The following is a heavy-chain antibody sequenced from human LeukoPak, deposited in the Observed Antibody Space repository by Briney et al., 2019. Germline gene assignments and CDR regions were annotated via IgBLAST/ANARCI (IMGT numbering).Heavy chain of an antibody. D-gene: IGHD6-19*01. Sequence: GGSLRLSCAASGFTLSSYGMHWVRQAPGKGLEWVAVIPYDGSNKYYADSVKGRFTISRDNSKNTLYLQMNSLRAEDTAVYYCAKLVIAVAGTAHDYWGQGTLVTVSS. J-gene: IGHJ4*02. V-gene: IGHV3-30*18. CDR3: AKLVIAVAGTAHDY. CDR2: IPYDGSNK. CDR1: GFTLSSYG.